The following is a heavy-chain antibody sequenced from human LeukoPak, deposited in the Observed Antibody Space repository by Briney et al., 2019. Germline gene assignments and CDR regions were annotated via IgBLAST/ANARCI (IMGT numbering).Heavy chain of an antibody. CDR3: AQQYDFWSGYYVGY. V-gene: IGHV3-11*01. CDR1: GFTFSSYA. Sequence: GGSLRLSCAASGFTFSSYAMSWIRQAPGKGLEWVSYISSSGSTIYYADSVKGRFTISRDNAKNSLYLQMNSLRAEDTAVYYCAQQYDFWSGYYVGYWGQGTLVTVSS. J-gene: IGHJ4*02. D-gene: IGHD3-3*01. CDR2: ISSSGSTI.